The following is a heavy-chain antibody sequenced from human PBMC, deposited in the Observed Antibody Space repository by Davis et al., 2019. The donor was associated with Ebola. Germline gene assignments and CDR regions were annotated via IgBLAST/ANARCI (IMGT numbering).Heavy chain of an antibody. CDR2: INSDGSST. D-gene: IGHD5-24*01. CDR1: GFTSSSYR. V-gene: IGHV3-74*01. J-gene: IGHJ5*02. Sequence: HTGGPLRPPFPPPGFTSSSYRMHWVRKAPGKGLVGVPRINSDGSSTSYADSVKGRFTISRDNAKNTLYLQMNSLIAEDTAVYYCARGGRWLQNGFDHWGQGTLVTVSS. CDR3: ARGGRWLQNGFDH.